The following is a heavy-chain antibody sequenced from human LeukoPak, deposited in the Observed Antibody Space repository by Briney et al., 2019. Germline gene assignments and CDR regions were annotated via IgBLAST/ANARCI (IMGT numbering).Heavy chain of an antibody. D-gene: IGHD2-15*01. Sequence: PGGSLRLSCAASGFTFRNYGMHWVRQPPGKGLEWVAIIFYGGSNKYYADSVRGRFTISRDNSKSTLYLQMNSLRVEDTAVYYCASGRGSGGSHTSYFDYWGQGTPVTVSS. CDR2: IFYGGSNK. CDR3: ASGRGSGGSHTSYFDY. J-gene: IGHJ4*02. V-gene: IGHV3-33*01. CDR1: GFTFRNYG.